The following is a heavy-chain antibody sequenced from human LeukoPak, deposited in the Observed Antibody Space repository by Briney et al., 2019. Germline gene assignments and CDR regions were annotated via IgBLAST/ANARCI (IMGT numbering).Heavy chain of an antibody. CDR1: GYTFTSYY. CDR2: INPSGGST. V-gene: IGHV1-46*01. Sequence: ASVTVSCKASGYTFTSYYMHWVRQAPGQGLEWMGIINPSGGSTSYAQKFQGRVTMTRDTSTSTVYMELSSLRSEDTAVYYCARDWSSSSDSSYDRYYYGMDVWGQGTTVTVSS. CDR3: ARDWSSSSDSSYDRYYYGMDV. J-gene: IGHJ6*01. D-gene: IGHD6-6*01.